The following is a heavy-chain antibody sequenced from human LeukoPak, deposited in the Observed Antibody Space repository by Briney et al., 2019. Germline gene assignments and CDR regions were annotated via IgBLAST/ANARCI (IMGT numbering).Heavy chain of an antibody. V-gene: IGHV4-61*02. CDR1: GGSISSGSYY. J-gene: IGHJ6*03. CDR2: IYISGST. Sequence: SETLSLTCTVSGGSISSGSYYWSWIRQPAGKGLEWIGRIYISGSTSYNPSLKSRVTISADTSKNQFSLKLSSVTAADTAVYYCAREYNRFYYSYMDVWGKGTTVTVSS. D-gene: IGHD3-16*02. CDR3: AREYNRFYYSYMDV.